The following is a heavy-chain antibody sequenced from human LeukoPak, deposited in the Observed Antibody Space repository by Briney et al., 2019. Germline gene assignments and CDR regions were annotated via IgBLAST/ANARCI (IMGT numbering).Heavy chain of an antibody. CDR3: ARGKEYYYDSSGSMAIGDY. D-gene: IGHD3-22*01. CDR1: GFTFSSYG. CDR2: ISYDGSNK. Sequence: GGSLRLSCAASGFTFSSYGMHWVRQAPGKGLEWVAVISYDGSNKYYADSVKGRFTISRDNSKNTLYLQMNSLRAEDTAVYYCARGKEYYYDSSGSMAIGDYWGQGTLVTVSS. V-gene: IGHV3-30*03. J-gene: IGHJ4*02.